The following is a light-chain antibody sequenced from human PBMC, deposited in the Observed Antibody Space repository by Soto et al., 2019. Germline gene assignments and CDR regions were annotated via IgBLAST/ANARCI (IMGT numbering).Light chain of an antibody. Sequence: QSALTQPASVSGSPGQSITISCTGTSSDVGDYNSVSWYQQHPVKAPKLVIFDVSNRPSGVSNRFSGSKSGNTASLTISGLQAEDEADYYCSSYTSSSTGVVFGGGTKVTVL. CDR1: SSDVGDYNS. J-gene: IGLJ2*01. V-gene: IGLV2-14*01. CDR2: DVS. CDR3: SSYTSSSTGVV.